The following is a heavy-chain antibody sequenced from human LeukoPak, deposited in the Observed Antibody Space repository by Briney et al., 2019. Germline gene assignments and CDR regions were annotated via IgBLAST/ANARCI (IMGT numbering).Heavy chain of an antibody. CDR3: ATDNKYAPSY. V-gene: IGHV3-74*01. Sequence: GGSLRLSCAASGFTFSPVWIHWVRQAPGKGLMWVSHIINDRSFTTYADSVKGRFTISRDNAKNTVYLQMNNLRAEDTAMYYCATDNKYAPSYWGQGTLVTVSS. CDR1: GFTFSPVW. CDR2: IINDRSFT. J-gene: IGHJ4*02. D-gene: IGHD2-2*01.